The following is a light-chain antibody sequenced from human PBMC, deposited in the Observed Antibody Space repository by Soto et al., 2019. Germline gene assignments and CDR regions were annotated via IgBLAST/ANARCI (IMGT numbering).Light chain of an antibody. CDR3: QQYNNWPPWT. J-gene: IGKJ1*01. V-gene: IGKV3-15*01. CDR2: GAS. CDR1: QSVSSN. Sequence: EIVMTQSPATLSVSPGERATLSCRASQSVSSNLAWYQQKPGQAPRLLIYGASTRATGIPARFSGSGSGTEFTLTISSRQSEDFVYYCQQYNNWPPWTFGQGTKVEIK.